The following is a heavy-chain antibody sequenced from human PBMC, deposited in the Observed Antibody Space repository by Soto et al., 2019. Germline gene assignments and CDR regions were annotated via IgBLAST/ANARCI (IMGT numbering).Heavy chain of an antibody. D-gene: IGHD3-10*02. J-gene: IGHJ6*02. Sequence: QVQLVESGGGVVQPGRSLRLSCAASGFTFSRYAMHWVRQAPGKGLEWVAVMSYDGSNKVYADSVKGRFTISRDNSKNTLYLQMNSLRAEDTAVYYCARDRGYYVYYYGMDVWGQGTTVTVSS. CDR3: ARDRGYYVYYYGMDV. V-gene: IGHV3-30-3*01. CDR1: GFTFSRYA. CDR2: MSYDGSNK.